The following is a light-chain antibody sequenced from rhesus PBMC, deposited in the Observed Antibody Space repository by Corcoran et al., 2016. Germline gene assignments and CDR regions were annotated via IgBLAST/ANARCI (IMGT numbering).Light chain of an antibody. CDR2: KAS. J-gene: IGKJ3*01. Sequence: DIQMTQSPSSLSASVGDTVTITFRSSQSISSWFDWYQQKPGKAPKLLVYKASSLQSGVPSRFSGRGSGKDFTLPISSLQTEDFASYCCLQDGSSPFTFGPGTKLDIK. V-gene: IGKV1-22*01. CDR3: LQDGSSPFT. CDR1: QSISSW.